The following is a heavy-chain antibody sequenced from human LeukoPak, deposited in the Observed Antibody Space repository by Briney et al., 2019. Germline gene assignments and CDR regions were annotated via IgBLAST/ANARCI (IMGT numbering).Heavy chain of an antibody. D-gene: IGHD1-1*01. J-gene: IGHJ4*02. CDR2: MNPESGNT. CDR1: GYTFTSHH. Sequence: GASVKVSCXASGYTFTSHHINWVRQATGRGFEWMGWMNPESGNTNYAQRFQGRVTMTWDTSINTAYMELSSLRSDDTAVYYCARGRPTNLNGIYWGQGTLVTVSS. V-gene: IGHV1-8*01. CDR3: ARGRPTNLNGIY.